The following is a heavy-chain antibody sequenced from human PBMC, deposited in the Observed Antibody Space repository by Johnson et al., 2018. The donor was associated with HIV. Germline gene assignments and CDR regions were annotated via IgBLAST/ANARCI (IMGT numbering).Heavy chain of an antibody. D-gene: IGHD3-22*01. CDR1: GFTFSSYA. V-gene: IGHV3-23*04. CDR2: ISGSGGST. Sequence: VQLVESGGGLVQPGGSLRLSCAASGFTFSSYAMSWVRQAPGKGLEWVSAISGSGGSTYYADSVKGRFTISRDNFKNTLYLQMNNLRAEDTAVYYCARGDYYDSSGYYTASAFDIWGQGTMVTVSS. J-gene: IGHJ3*02. CDR3: ARGDYYDSSGYYTASAFDI.